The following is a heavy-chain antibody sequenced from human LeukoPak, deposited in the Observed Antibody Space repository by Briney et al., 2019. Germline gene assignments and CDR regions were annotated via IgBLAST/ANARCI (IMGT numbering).Heavy chain of an antibody. V-gene: IGHV3-23*01. Sequence: PGGSLRLTCAASGFTLGNYGVTWVRQAPGKGLEWVSAITPSGATTFYADSVKGRFTISRDNSTSTVSLEMNSLRAEDTAVYYCGDSRSSRYYDYRGHGTLVTVSS. CDR3: GDSRSSRYYDY. D-gene: IGHD3-22*01. J-gene: IGHJ4*01. CDR1: GFTLGNYG. CDR2: ITPSGATT.